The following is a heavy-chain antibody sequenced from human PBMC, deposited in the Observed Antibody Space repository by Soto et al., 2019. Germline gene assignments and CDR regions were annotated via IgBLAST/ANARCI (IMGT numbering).Heavy chain of an antibody. CDR3: ARVKGPSTAAADYYYYYGMDV. CDR1: GGTFSSYA. CDR2: IIPIFGTA. V-gene: IGHV1-69*13. J-gene: IGHJ6*02. Sequence: ASVKVSCKASGGTFSSYAISWVRQAPGQGLEWMGGIIPIFGTANYAQKFQGRVTITADESTSTAYMELSSLRSEDTAVYYCARVKGPSTAAADYYYYYGMDVWGQGTTVTVSS. D-gene: IGHD2-2*01.